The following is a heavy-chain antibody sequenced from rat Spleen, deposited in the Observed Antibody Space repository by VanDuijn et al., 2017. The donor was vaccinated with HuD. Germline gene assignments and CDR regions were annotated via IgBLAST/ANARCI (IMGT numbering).Heavy chain of an antibody. D-gene: IGHD1-4*01. CDR2: ISDDGSST. Sequence: EVQLVESGGGLVQPGRSLKLSCAASGFTFSDYNLAWVRQAPTKGLEWVATISDDGSSTYYRDSVKGRFTISRDNAKNTLYLQMDSLRSEDTATYYCARRPGDFDCWGQGVMVTVSS. V-gene: IGHV5-7*01. CDR3: ARRPGDFDC. CDR1: GFTFSDYN. J-gene: IGHJ2*01.